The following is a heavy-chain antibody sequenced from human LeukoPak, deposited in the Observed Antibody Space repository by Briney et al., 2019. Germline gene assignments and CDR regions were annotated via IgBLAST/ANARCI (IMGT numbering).Heavy chain of an antibody. CDR3: ARSRGATFDY. D-gene: IGHD4/OR15-4a*01. CDR1: GDSVSSKSAA. Sequence: SQTLSLTCAISGDSVSSKSAAWNWIRQSPSGGLEWVGRTYYRSKWSNDYAASVKSRITVNPDTSKNQFSLQLSSVTPEDTAVCYCARSRGATFDYWGQGTLVTVSS. CDR2: TYYRSKWSN. J-gene: IGHJ4*02. V-gene: IGHV6-1*01.